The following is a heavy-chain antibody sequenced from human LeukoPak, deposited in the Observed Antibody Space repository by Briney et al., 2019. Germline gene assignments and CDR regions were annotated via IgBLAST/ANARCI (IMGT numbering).Heavy chain of an antibody. V-gene: IGHV3-15*01. CDR3: ITVQGGGNWYFDY. Sequence: GGSLRLSCAASGFTFSNAWMSWVCQAPGKGLEWVGRIKSKTDGETTDYAAPVKGRFSISRDDSKNTLYLQMNSLKTEDTAVYYRITVQGGGNWYFDYWGQGILVTVSS. D-gene: IGHD4-23*01. CDR2: IKSKTDGETT. CDR1: GFTFSNAW. J-gene: IGHJ4*02.